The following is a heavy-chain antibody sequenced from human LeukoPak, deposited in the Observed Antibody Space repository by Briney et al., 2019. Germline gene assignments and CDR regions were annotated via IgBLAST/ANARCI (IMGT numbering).Heavy chain of an antibody. CDR3: ARGARPEYSYGYYFDF. CDR1: GGSFSGYY. D-gene: IGHD5-18*01. V-gene: IGHV4-34*01. CDR2: INHSGST. J-gene: IGHJ4*02. Sequence: SETLSLTCAVYGGSFSGYYWSWIRQPPGKGLEWIGEINHSGSTNYNPSLKSRVTISVDTSKNQFSLKLSSVTAADTAVYYCARGARPEYSYGYYFDFWGQGTLVTVSS.